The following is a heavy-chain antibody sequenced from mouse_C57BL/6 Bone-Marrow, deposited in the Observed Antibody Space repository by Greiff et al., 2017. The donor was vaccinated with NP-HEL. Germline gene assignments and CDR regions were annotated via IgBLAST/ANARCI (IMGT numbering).Heavy chain of an antibody. V-gene: IGHV3-8*01. CDR1: GYSITSDY. CDR3: ARCGSIPYYAMDY. CDR2: ISYSGST. D-gene: IGHD1-1*01. J-gene: IGHJ4*01. Sequence: EVQGVESGPGLAKPSQTLSLTCSVTGYSITSDYWNWIRKFPGNKLEYMGYISYSGSTYYNPSLKSRISIIGDTSKNQYYLQLNSVTTEDTATYYCARCGSIPYYAMDYWGQGTSVTVSS.